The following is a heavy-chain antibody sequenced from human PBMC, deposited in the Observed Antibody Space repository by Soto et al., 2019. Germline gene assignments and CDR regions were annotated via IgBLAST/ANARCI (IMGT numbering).Heavy chain of an antibody. CDR2: NSAYNRNT. Sequence: ASVKVSCTGSRYPFTSYGITWVRQAPGQGLELIVWNSAYNRNTKYAQKLQGKVTMTTDASTNTAYMELRNLRSDDTAVYYCARRLGGDEIGWFDPGGQGTLVTVSS. CDR3: ARRLGGDEIGWFDP. CDR1: RYPFTSYG. J-gene: IGHJ5*02. D-gene: IGHD3-16*01. V-gene: IGHV1-18*01.